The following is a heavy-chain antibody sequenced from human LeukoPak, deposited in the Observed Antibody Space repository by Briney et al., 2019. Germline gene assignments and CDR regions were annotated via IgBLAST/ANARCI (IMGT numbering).Heavy chain of an antibody. CDR2: TYYRSKWHN. CDR3: ARDNYYDSSGYYGWFDP. Sequence: SQTLSLTCAISGDSVSSNSAAWNWIRQSPSRGLEWLGRTYYRSKWHNDYAVSVKSRITINPDTSKNQFSLQLNSVTPEDTAVYYCARDNYYDSSGYYGWFDPWGQGTLVTVSS. J-gene: IGHJ5*02. CDR1: GDSVSSNSAA. V-gene: IGHV6-1*01. D-gene: IGHD3-22*01.